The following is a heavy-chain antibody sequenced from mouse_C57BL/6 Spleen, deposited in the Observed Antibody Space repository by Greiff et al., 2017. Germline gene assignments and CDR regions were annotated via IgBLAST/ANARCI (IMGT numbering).Heavy chain of an antibody. J-gene: IGHJ3*01. CDR2: IYPGDGDT. Sequence: VKLQQSGPELVKPGASVKISCKASGYAFSSSWMNWVKQRPGKGLEWIGRIYPGDGDTNYNGKFKGKATLTADKSSSTAYMPLSSLTSEDSAVYFCARARTTVASYWGQGTLVTVSA. D-gene: IGHD1-1*01. V-gene: IGHV1-82*01. CDR3: ARARTTVASY. CDR1: GYAFSSSW.